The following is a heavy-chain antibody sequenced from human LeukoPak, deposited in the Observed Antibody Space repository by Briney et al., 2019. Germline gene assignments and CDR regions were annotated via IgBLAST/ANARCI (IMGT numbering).Heavy chain of an antibody. D-gene: IGHD3-10*01. Sequence: SQTLSLTCTVSDGSISSGGYSWSWIRQPPGKGLEWIGYIYHSGTTYYSPSLKSRVTISVDRAKNQFSLKMTSVTAADTAVYYCARDRAPTLGYFDYWGQGTLVTVSS. CDR3: ARDRAPTLGYFDY. CDR1: DGSISSGGYS. V-gene: IGHV4-30-2*01. CDR2: IYHSGTT. J-gene: IGHJ4*02.